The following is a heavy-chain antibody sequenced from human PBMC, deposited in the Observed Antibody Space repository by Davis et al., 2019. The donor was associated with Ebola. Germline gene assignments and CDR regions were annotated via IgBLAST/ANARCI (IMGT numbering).Heavy chain of an antibody. V-gene: IGHV3-74*01. CDR1: GFTISNYW. CDR2: INNDGSGT. Sequence: HTWGSLRLSFSASGFTISNYWMHWVRQGPGQGLVWVSRINNDGSGTVYADSVKGRFTISRDNAKNTVYLQMNSLRAEDTAMYYCARDLQNNWFDPWGQGTLVTVSS. J-gene: IGHJ5*02. D-gene: IGHD1-1*01. CDR3: ARDLQNNWFDP.